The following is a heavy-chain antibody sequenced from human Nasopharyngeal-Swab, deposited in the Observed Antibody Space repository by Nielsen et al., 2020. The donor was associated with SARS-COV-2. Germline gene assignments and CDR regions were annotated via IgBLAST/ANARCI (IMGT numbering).Heavy chain of an antibody. V-gene: IGHV3-48*02. CDR1: EFTMSRNG. CDR3: ARDVAIVGATLEN. Sequence: GSLRLSCAASEFTMSRNGMHWVRQAPGKGLEWVAYISSSSSTSYYADSVKGRFTISRHNPKNSLYLQMNSLRDEDTALYYCARDVAIVGATLENWGQGTLVTVSS. CDR2: ISSSSSTS. J-gene: IGHJ4*02. D-gene: IGHD1-26*01.